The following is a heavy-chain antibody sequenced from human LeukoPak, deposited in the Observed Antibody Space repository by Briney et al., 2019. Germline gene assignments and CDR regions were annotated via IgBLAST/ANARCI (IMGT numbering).Heavy chain of an antibody. D-gene: IGHD3-22*01. CDR1: GFTFSSYS. CDR3: ARPLFTYYYDSSGYFFDY. CDR2: IGSSSSTI. Sequence: GGSLRLSCVASGFTFSSYSMNWVRQAPGKGLEWVSYIGSSSSTIYYADSVKGRFTISRDNAKNSLYLQMNSLRAEDTAVYYCARPLFTYYYDSSGYFFDYWGQGTLVTVSS. V-gene: IGHV3-48*04. J-gene: IGHJ4*02.